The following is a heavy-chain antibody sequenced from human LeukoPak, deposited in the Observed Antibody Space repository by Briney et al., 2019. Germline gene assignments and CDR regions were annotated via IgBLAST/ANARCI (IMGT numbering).Heavy chain of an antibody. CDR2: FDPEDGET. D-gene: IGHD3-16*02. CDR1: GYTLTELS. Sequence: ASVKVSXKVSGYTLTELSMHWVRQAPGKGLEWMGGFDPEDGETIYAQKFQGRVTMTEDTSTDTAYMELSSLRSEDTAVYYCATWSSLGELSTFDYWGQGTLVTVSS. CDR3: ATWSSLGELSTFDY. J-gene: IGHJ4*02. V-gene: IGHV1-24*01.